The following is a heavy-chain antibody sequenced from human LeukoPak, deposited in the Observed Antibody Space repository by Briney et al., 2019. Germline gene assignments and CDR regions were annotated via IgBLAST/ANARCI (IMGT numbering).Heavy chain of an antibody. CDR1: GFTVSNNY. CDR3: ARDGAFTGPHWWFDL. V-gene: IGHV3-11*04. CDR2: ITPSGFTV. Sequence: GGSLRLSCVASGFTVSNNYMSWVRQAPGKGLEWLSYITPSGFTVYSDSVQGRFTISRDSAKNSVYLQMNSLTAEDTAMYYCARDGAFTGPHWWFDLWGRGTLVTVSS. D-gene: IGHD2-8*02. J-gene: IGHJ2*01.